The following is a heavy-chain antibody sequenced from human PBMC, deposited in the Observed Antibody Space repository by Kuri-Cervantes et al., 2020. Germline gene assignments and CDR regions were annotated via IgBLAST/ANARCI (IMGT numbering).Heavy chain of an antibody. J-gene: IGHJ6*02. D-gene: IGHD2-15*01. V-gene: IGHV3-9*01. CDR2: ISWNSGSI. CDR1: GFTFDDYA. CDR3: AKVPHPCSGGSCYFDSWGMDV. Sequence: SLKISCAASGFTFDDYAMHWVRQAPGKGLEWVSGISWNSGSIGYADSVKGRFTISRDNSKNTLYLQMNSLRAEDTAVYYCAKVPHPCSGGSCYFDSWGMDVWGQGTTVTVSS.